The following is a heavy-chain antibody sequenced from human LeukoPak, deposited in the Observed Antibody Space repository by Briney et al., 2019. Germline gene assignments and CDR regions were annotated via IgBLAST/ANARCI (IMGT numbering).Heavy chain of an antibody. V-gene: IGHV4-61*01. D-gene: IGHD6-19*01. CDR3: AGATPSRSGLNY. CDR1: GGSVSSGSYY. Sequence: SETLSLTCSVSGGSVSSGSYYWSWIRQPPGTGLDWIGYIYYSGSTSYNPSLKSRVTISVDTSKDQFSLKLSSVTAADTAVYYCAGATPSRSGLNYWGQGTLVTVSS. CDR2: IYYSGST. J-gene: IGHJ4*02.